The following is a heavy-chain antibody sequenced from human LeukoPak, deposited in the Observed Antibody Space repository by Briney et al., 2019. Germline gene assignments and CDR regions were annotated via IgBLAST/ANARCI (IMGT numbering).Heavy chain of an antibody. V-gene: IGHV5-51*01. CDR3: ARGTTGTTPYFDY. J-gene: IGHJ4*02. CDR2: IYPGDSDT. D-gene: IGHD1-1*01. CDR1: GYSFTSYW. Sequence: GESLKISGKGSGYSFTSYWIGGVRQMPGKGLGWMGIIYPGDSDTRHSPSIQGQVTITADKSISTAYLQWSSLKASDTAMYYCARGTTGTTPYFDYWGQGTLVTVSS.